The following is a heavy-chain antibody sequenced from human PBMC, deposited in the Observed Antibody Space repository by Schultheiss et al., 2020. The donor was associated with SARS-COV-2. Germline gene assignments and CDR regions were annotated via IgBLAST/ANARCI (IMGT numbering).Heavy chain of an antibody. Sequence: SQTLSLTCTVSGGSISSSPYYWGWIRQPPGKGLEWIGEINHSGSTNYNPSLKSRVTISVDTSKNQFSLKLSSVTAADTAVYYCARVPRWLRMTDYWGQGTLVTVSS. V-gene: IGHV4-39*07. J-gene: IGHJ4*02. CDR2: INHSGST. D-gene: IGHD5-24*01. CDR1: GGSISSSPYY. CDR3: ARVPRWLRMTDY.